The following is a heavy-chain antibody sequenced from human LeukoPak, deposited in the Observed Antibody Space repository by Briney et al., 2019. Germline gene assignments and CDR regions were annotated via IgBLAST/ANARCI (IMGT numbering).Heavy chain of an antibody. CDR2: IEPYTGGT. Sequence: ASVKVSCKASGYTFTGYYIHWVRLAPGQGLEWMGWIEPYTGGTNTAQKFQGRVTLTGDTSISTAYMELSGLTSDDTAVYYCARAQYQLLYGYYNYYMDVWGKGTTVTVSS. CDR3: ARAQYQLLYGYYNYYMDV. CDR1: GYTFTGYY. D-gene: IGHD2-2*02. V-gene: IGHV1-2*02. J-gene: IGHJ6*03.